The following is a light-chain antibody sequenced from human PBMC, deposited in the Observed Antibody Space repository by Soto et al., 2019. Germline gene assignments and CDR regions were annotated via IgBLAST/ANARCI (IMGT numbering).Light chain of an antibody. CDR3: LQDYRSPWT. Sequence: AIQMTQSPSSLSASVGDRVTITCRASQGIGYDLGWYQQKPGKAPKLLIYASSRLQYGVPTRFSGGGAGTDFILTISNLQPEDFATYYCLQDYRSPWTFGQGTKVEIK. CDR2: ASS. J-gene: IGKJ1*01. CDR1: QGIGYD. V-gene: IGKV1-6*01.